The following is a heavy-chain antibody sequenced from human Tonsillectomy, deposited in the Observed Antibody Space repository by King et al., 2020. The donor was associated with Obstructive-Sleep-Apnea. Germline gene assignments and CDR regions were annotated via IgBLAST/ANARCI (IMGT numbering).Heavy chain of an antibody. D-gene: IGHD3-10*01. V-gene: IGHV3-23*04. CDR2: ISGSGGST. J-gene: IGHJ4*02. CDR3: AKDPSFGELCLTN. CDR1: GFTFSSYA. Sequence: VQLVESGGGLVQPGGSLRLSCAASGFTFSSYAMTWVRQAPGKGLEWVSTISGSGGSTYYADSGKGRFTISRDNSKNTLYLQMNSLRAEDTAVYYCAKDPSFGELCLTNCGQGTLVTVSS.